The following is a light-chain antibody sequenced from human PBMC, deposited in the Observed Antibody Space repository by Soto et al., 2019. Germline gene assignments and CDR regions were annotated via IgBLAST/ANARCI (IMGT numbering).Light chain of an antibody. CDR1: QSVSSSY. CDR3: QQYGSSPRT. V-gene: IGKV3-20*01. Sequence: IVLTQSPGTLSLSPGERATLSCRASQSVSSSYLAWYQQKPGQAPRLLIYGASSRATGIPDRFSGSVSGTDFTLTISRLEAEYFAVYYCQQYGSSPRTFVQGTKVEI. CDR2: GAS. J-gene: IGKJ1*01.